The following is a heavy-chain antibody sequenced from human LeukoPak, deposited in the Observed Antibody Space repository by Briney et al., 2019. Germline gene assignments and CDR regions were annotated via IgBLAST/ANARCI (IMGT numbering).Heavy chain of an antibody. CDR3: ARQKRCCTNGVCYPPRPEVYYYMDV. V-gene: IGHV4-34*01. D-gene: IGHD2-8*01. J-gene: IGHJ6*03. CDR2: INHSGST. Sequence: SETLSLTCAVYGGSFSGYYWSLIRQPPGKGLEWIGEINHSGSTNYNPSLKSRVTISVDTSKNQFSLKLSSVTAADTAVYYCARQKRCCTNGVCYPPRPEVYYYMDVWGKGTTVTVSS. CDR1: GGSFSGYY.